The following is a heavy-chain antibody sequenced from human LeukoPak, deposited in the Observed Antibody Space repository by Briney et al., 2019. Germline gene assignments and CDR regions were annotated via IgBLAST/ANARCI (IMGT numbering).Heavy chain of an antibody. D-gene: IGHD6-19*01. CDR1: GFTFSDHY. J-gene: IGHJ4*02. CDR3: ARAYTSGWYSPGY. V-gene: IGHV3-72*01. CDR2: SRNKANSYTT. Sequence: TGGSLRLSXAASGFTFSDHYMDWVRQAPGKGLEWVGRSRNKANSYTTDYAASVKGRFTISRDDSKNSLYLQMNSLKTEDTAVYYCARAYTSGWYSPGYWGQGTLVTVSS.